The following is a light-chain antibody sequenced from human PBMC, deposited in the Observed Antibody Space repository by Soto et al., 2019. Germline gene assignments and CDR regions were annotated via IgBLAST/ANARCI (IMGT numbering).Light chain of an antibody. Sequence: EIVLTQSPGTLSLSPGARATLSCRASQSVSSSYLAWYQQKPGQAPRPLIYGASSRAIGIPDRFSGSGSGTDFTLTSSRLEPEDFAVYYCQQYGSTPGTVGEGTKVEIK. J-gene: IGKJ1*01. CDR2: GAS. CDR3: QQYGSTPGT. V-gene: IGKV3-20*01. CDR1: QSVSSSY.